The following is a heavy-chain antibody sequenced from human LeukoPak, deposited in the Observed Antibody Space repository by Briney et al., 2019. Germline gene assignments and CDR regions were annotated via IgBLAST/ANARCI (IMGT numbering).Heavy chain of an antibody. CDR2: INPSGGST. CDR1: GYTFTSYY. D-gene: IGHD3-22*01. Sequence: ASVKVSCKASGYTFTSYYMHWVRQAPGQGLEWMGIINPSGGSTSYAQKFQGRVTMTRDMSTSTVYMELSSLGSEDTAVYYCARGGGPGYDSSGYYLNYYYYYMDVWGKGTTVTVSS. CDR3: ARGGGPGYDSSGYYLNYYYYYMDV. J-gene: IGHJ6*03. V-gene: IGHV1-46*01.